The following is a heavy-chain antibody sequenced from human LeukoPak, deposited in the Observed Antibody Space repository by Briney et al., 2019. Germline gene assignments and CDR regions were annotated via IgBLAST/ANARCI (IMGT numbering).Heavy chain of an antibody. Sequence: SGGSLRLSCAAPGFTFSSSSMNWVCPAPRKGLEWVSSISGSGSYIYYADSVKGRFTISRDNAKSSLYLQMNSLRAEDTAVYYCARDNYGGNLDYWGQGTLVTVSS. CDR3: ARDNYGGNLDY. D-gene: IGHD4-23*01. CDR1: GFTFSSSS. V-gene: IGHV3-21*04. CDR2: ISGSGSYI. J-gene: IGHJ4*02.